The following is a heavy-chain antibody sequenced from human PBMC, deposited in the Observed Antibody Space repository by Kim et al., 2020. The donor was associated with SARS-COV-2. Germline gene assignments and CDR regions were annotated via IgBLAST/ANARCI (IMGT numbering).Heavy chain of an antibody. D-gene: IGHD2-2*01. J-gene: IGHJ4*02. CDR1: GDSVRGGRYS. CDR3: ARLSTTYYFDF. CDR2: VFSSGTT. V-gene: IGHV4-61*01. Sequence: SETLSLVCTVSGDSVRGGRYSWNWIRQSPGKGLEWIGYVFSSGTTYYNPSLKTRVTISVDMYKNQFSLILDSVTAADTAVYYCARLSTTYYFDFWGQGTLVTVSS.